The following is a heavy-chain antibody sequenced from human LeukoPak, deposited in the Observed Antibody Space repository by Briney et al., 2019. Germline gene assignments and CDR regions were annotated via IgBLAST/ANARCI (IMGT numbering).Heavy chain of an antibody. CDR2: INPNSGGT. Sequence: ASVKVSCKASGYIFTGYYMHWMRQAPGQGLEWMGWINPNSGGTNYTQKFQGRVTMTRDTSISTAYMELSRLRSDDTAVYYCAGGADALDYWGQGTLVTVSS. J-gene: IGHJ4*02. V-gene: IGHV1-2*02. CDR3: AGGADALDY. D-gene: IGHD1-26*01. CDR1: GYIFTGYY.